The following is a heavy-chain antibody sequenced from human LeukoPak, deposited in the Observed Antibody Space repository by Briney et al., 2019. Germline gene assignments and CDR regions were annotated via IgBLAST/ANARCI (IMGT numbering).Heavy chain of an antibody. J-gene: IGHJ6*03. D-gene: IGHD1-26*01. CDR1: GFTFSSYG. V-gene: IGHV3-30*18. CDR3: AKDAAGYSGSYFFYYYYMDV. Sequence: GRSLRLSCAASGFTFSSYGMHWVRQAPGKGLEWVAVISYDGSNKYYADSVKGRFTISRDNSKNTLYLQMNSLRAEDTAVYYCAKDAAGYSGSYFFYYYYMDVWGKGTTVTVSS. CDR2: ISYDGSNK.